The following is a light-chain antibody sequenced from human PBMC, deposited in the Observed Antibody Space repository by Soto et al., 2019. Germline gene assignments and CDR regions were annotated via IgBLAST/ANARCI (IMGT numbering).Light chain of an antibody. Sequence: EIVLTQSPATLSLSPGERATLSCRASQSVDSYLAWYQQKPGQAPRLLIHDASDRATGIPARFSGSGSGTDFTLTISSLEPEDFAVYYCQQRSKWPISFGQGTLLEIK. CDR2: DAS. V-gene: IGKV3-11*01. J-gene: IGKJ5*01. CDR1: QSVDSY. CDR3: QQRSKWPIS.